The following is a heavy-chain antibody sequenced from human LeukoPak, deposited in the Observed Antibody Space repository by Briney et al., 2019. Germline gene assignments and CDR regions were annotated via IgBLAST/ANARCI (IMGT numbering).Heavy chain of an antibody. V-gene: IGHV3-30-3*01. J-gene: IGHJ4*02. CDR1: GFTFSSYA. D-gene: IGHD6-13*01. CDR3: ARDEKWRGGQQLDY. CDR2: ISYDGSNK. Sequence: GSLRLSCAASGFTFSSYAMHWVRQAPGKGLEWVAVISYDGSNKYYADSVKGRFTISRDNSKNTLYLQMNSLRAEDTAVYYCARDEKWRGGQQLDYWGQGTLVTVSS.